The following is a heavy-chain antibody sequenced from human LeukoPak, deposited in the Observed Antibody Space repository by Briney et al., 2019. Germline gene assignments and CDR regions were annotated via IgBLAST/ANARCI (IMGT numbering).Heavy chain of an antibody. CDR3: AELGIAMIGGV. V-gene: IGHV3-48*03. D-gene: IGHD3-10*02. J-gene: IGHJ6*04. Sequence: GALRLSCAASGFTFSSYEMNWVRQAPGKGLEWVSYISSSGSTIYYADSVKGRFTISRDNAKNSLYLQMNSLRAEDTAVYYCAELGIAMIGGVWGKGTTVTISS. CDR2: ISSSGSTI. CDR1: GFTFSSYE.